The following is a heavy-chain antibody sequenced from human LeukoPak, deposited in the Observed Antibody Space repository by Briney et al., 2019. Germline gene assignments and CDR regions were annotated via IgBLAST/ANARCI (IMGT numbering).Heavy chain of an antibody. V-gene: IGHV4-39*07. CDR3: ARGEVVTVRVFARFDP. J-gene: IGHJ5*02. CDR2: INHSGST. D-gene: IGHD4-23*01. CDR1: GDSISRNSYY. Sequence: PSETLSLTCNVSGDSISRNSYYWGWIRQPPGKGLEWIGEINHSGSTNYNPSLKSRVTISVDTSKNQFSLKLSSVTAADTAVYYCARGEVVTVRVFARFDPWGQGTLVTVSS.